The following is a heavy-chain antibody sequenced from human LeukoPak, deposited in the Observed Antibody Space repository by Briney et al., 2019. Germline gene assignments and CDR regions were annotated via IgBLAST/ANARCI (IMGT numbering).Heavy chain of an antibody. V-gene: IGHV1-18*01. J-gene: IGHJ4*02. CDR1: GYTFTSYG. CDR2: ISAYNGNT. Sequence: GASVKVSCKASGYTFTSYGISWVRQAPGQGLEWMGWISAYNGNTNYAQKLQGRVTVTTDTSTSTAYMELRSLRSDDTAVYYCARDLGFDSSPVFDFDYWGQGTLVTVSS. CDR3: ARDLGFDSSPVFDFDY. D-gene: IGHD6-13*01.